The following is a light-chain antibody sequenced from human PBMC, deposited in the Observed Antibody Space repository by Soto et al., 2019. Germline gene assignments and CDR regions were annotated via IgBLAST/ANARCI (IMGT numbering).Light chain of an antibody. CDR1: QGISTY. CDR2: AAS. Sequence: DIQMTQSPSSLSASVGDRVTITCRASQGISTYLAWYQQKPGKVPKLLIYAASTLQSGVPSRFSGSGSGTDFTLTISSLQPEDVATYYCQRYGSAPPWTFGQGTKVEIK. V-gene: IGKV1-27*01. J-gene: IGKJ1*01. CDR3: QRYGSAPPWT.